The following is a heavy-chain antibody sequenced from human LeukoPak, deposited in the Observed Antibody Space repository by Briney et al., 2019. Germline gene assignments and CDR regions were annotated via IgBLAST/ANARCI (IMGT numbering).Heavy chain of an antibody. V-gene: IGHV3-7*01. Sequence: GGSLRLSCAVSGFTFTPYSMNWVRQAPGKGLEWVANIKEDGSEKNYLDSVKGRFTISRDTAKNSLYLQMNSLRAEDTAVYYCARVSPYGDLDYWGQGTLVTVSS. CDR2: IKEDGSEK. CDR3: ARVSPYGDLDY. J-gene: IGHJ4*02. D-gene: IGHD4-17*01. CDR1: GFTFTPYS.